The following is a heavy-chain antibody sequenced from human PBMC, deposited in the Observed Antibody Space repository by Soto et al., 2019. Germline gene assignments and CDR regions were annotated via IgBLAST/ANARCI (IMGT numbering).Heavy chain of an antibody. D-gene: IGHD2-15*01. J-gene: IGHJ4*02. Sequence: QVQLVQSGAEVKKPGASVKVSCKASGYTFTNFGISWVRQAPGQGLEWMGWISAYNGNTNYAQTFQGRVTMTTDTSTSXXXXXXXXXXXXXXXXXXXXXGXTPIDYWGQGTLVTVXS. CDR1: GYTFTNFG. V-gene: IGHV1-18*01. CDR3: XXGXTPIDY. CDR2: ISAYNGNT.